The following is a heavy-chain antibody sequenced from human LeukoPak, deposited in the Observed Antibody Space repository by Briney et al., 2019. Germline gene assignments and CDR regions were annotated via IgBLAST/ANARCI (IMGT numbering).Heavy chain of an antibody. CDR2: IYYSGST. CDR3: ARDAPFYGSTWAIDY. CDR1: GGSISSKSYY. Sequence: SETLSLTCTVSGGSISSKSYYCGWIRQPPGKGLEWIGSIYYSGSTYYNPSLKSRVTISVDTSKNQFSLKLSSVTAADTAVYYCARDAPFYGSTWAIDYWGQGTLVTVSS. D-gene: IGHD2-15*01. V-gene: IGHV4-39*02. J-gene: IGHJ4*02.